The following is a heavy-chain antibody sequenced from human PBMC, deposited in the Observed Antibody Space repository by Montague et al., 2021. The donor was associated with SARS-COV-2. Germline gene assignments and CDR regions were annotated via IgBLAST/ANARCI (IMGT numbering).Heavy chain of an antibody. J-gene: IGHJ2*01. CDR2: IYYTGST. CDR1: GGSISSHY. V-gene: IGHV4-59*11. Sequence: SETLSLTCTVSGGSISSHYWTWIRQPPGKGLEWIGYIYYTGSTNYNPSLRSRVAISVDTSKNQFSLILRSVTAAATALYYCAALPPNGRWYLALWGRGTLVTVSS. D-gene: IGHD2-8*01. CDR3: AALPPNGRWYLAL.